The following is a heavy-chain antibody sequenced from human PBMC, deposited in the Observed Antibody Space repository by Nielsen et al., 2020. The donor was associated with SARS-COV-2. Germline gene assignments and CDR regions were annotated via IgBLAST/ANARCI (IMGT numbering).Heavy chain of an antibody. D-gene: IGHD3-22*01. CDR3: ARESGMDSSGYYVDY. J-gene: IGHJ4*02. V-gene: IGHV1-69*13. Sequence: SLKVSCKASGGTFSSYAISWVRQAPGQGLEWMGGNIPIFGTANYAQKFQGRVTITADESTSTAYMELSILRSEDTAVYYCARESGMDSSGYYVDYWGQGTLVTVSS. CDR2: NIPIFGTA. CDR1: GGTFSSYA.